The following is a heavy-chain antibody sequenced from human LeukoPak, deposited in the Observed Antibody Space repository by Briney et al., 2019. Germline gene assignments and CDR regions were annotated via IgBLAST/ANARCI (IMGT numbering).Heavy chain of an antibody. CDR2: IYYSGST. J-gene: IGHJ4*02. Sequence: KPSQTPSLTCTVSGGSISSYYWSWIRQPPGKGLEWIGYIYYSGSTNYNPSLKSRVTISVDTSKNQFSLELSSVTAADTAVYYCARQWQQLVPPNYWGQGTLVTVSS. D-gene: IGHD6-13*01. CDR3: ARQWQQLVPPNY. V-gene: IGHV4-59*08. CDR1: GGSISSYY.